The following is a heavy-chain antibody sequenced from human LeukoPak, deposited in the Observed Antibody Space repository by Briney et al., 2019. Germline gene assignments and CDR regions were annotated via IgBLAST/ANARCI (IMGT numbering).Heavy chain of an antibody. D-gene: IGHD2-15*01. V-gene: IGHV3-21*01. CDR2: ISSSLNI. Sequence: GGSLRLSCVASGFTFGGYTINWVRLAPGKGLEWVSSISSSLNIYFAESVKGRLTISRDNARNLVSLQLNSLRVEDTAVYYCARDAGIVAFDIWGQGTVVTVSS. CDR3: ARDAGIVAFDI. J-gene: IGHJ3*02. CDR1: GFTFGGYT.